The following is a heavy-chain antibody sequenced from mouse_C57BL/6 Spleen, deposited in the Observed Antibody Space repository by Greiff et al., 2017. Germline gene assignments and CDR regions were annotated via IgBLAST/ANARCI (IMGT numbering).Heavy chain of an antibody. CDR3: ARLYSDYFDY. D-gene: IGHD2-12*01. Sequence: EVQGVESGGGLVKPGGSLKLSCAASGFTFSSYTMSWVRQTPEKRLEWVATISGGGGNTYYPDSVKGRFTISRDNAKNTLYLQMSSLRSEDTALYYCARLYSDYFDYWGQGTTLTVSS. J-gene: IGHJ2*01. CDR2: ISGGGGNT. V-gene: IGHV5-9*01. CDR1: GFTFSSYT.